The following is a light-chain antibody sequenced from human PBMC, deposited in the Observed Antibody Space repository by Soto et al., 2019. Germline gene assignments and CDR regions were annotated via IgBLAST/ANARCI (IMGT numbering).Light chain of an antibody. J-gene: IGKJ4*01. Sequence: DIVMTQAPDSVAVSLGERATINCKSSQSVLYSSNNKNYLAWYQQKPGQPPKLLIYWASNRESGVPDRCSGSGSGTDCTLTLSSLQAEDVAVYYCQQYYSTTPLTFGGGTKVESK. CDR2: WAS. CDR1: QSVLYSSNNKNY. V-gene: IGKV4-1*01. CDR3: QQYYSTTPLT.